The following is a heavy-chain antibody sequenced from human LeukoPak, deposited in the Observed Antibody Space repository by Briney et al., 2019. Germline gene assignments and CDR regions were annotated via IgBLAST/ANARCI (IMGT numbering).Heavy chain of an antibody. D-gene: IGHD2-15*01. CDR1: GGSTSSGDYY. CDR3: ARAPLGFCSGGTCKRYFDY. Sequence: SETLSLTCTVSGGSTSSGDYYWSWIRQPPGKGLEWIGYINFSGSTSYNPSLKSRVTISVDTSKNQFSLKLSSVTAADTAVYYCARAPLGFCSGGTCKRYFDYWGQGTLVTVSS. V-gene: IGHV4-30-4*01. CDR2: INFSGST. J-gene: IGHJ4*02.